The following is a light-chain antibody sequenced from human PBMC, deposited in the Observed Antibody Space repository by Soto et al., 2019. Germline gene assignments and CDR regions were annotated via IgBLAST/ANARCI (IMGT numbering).Light chain of an antibody. V-gene: IGKV1-27*01. CDR2: AAS. CDR3: QKYSSAAWT. J-gene: IGKJ1*01. CDR1: QVISYY. Sequence: DIQMTQSPSSLSASVGDRVTITCRASQVISYYLAWYQQKPGKVPKLLIYAASTLQSGVPSRFSGSGSGTDFTLTISSLQPEDVATYYCQKYSSAAWTFGQGTKV.